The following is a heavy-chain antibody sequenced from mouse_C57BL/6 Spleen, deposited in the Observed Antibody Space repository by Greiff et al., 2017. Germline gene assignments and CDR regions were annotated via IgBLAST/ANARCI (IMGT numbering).Heavy chain of an antibody. CDR1: GYAFTNYL. D-gene: IGHD2-1*01. Sequence: QVQLQQSGAELVRPGTSVTVSCKASGYAFTNYLIEWVKQRPGQGLEWIGVINPGSGGTNYNEKFKGKATLTADKSSSTAYMQLSSLTSEDSAVYFCARRGSYGNYFDYWGQGTTLTVSS. J-gene: IGHJ2*01. CDR3: ARRGSYGNYFDY. V-gene: IGHV1-54*01. CDR2: INPGSGGT.